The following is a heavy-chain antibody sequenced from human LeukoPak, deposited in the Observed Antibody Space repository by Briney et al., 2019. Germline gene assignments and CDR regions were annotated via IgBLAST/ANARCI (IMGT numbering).Heavy chain of an antibody. CDR1: GFTFSSCA. CDR3: ARDSSGWPYYFDY. CDR2: ISSNGGST. Sequence: GGSLRLSCAASGFTFSSCAMHWVRQAPGKGLEYVSAISSNGGSTYYANSVKGRFTISRDNSKNTLYLQMGSLRAEDMAVYYCARDSSGWPYYFDYWGQGTLVTVSS. V-gene: IGHV3-64*01. J-gene: IGHJ4*02. D-gene: IGHD6-19*01.